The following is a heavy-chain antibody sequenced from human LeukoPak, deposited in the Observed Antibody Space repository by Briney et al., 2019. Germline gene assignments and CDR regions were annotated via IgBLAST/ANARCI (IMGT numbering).Heavy chain of an antibody. CDR2: ISYDGSKK. D-gene: IGHD5-18*01. CDR3: ARAPYGYGGWFDP. CDR1: GFTFSSYA. V-gene: IGHV3-30-3*01. J-gene: IGHJ5*02. Sequence: GGSLRLSCAASGFTFSSYAMHGGRQAPGKGGGRVAVISYDGSKKYYADSVKGGFTISRTNSNTTLYLQMTSLRAEDTAVYYCARAPYGYGGWFDPWGQGTLVTVSS.